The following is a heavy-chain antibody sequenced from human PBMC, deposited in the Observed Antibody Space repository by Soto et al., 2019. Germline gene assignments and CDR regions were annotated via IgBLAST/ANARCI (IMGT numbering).Heavy chain of an antibody. D-gene: IGHD2-8*01. Sequence: QVQVQQWGAGLWKPSETLSLTCGVYGGSSRGYDWTWIRQTPGKGLEWIGEINHSGTTKYNTSLKRRVTISVDSSKTQFSLKPTSVSAADAAVYYCAVFYATRGYWGQGTQVTVSS. CDR2: INHSGTT. CDR3: AVFYATRGY. CDR1: GGSSRGYD. V-gene: IGHV4-34*01. J-gene: IGHJ4*02.